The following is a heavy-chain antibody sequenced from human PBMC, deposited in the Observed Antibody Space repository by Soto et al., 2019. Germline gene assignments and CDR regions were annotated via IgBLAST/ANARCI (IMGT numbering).Heavy chain of an antibody. Sequence: QVQLVESGGGVVQPGRSLRLSCAASGFTFSSYAMHWVRQAPGKGLEWVAVISYDGSNKYYADSVKGRFTISRDNSKNTLYLQMNSLRAEDTAVYYCARDHYRYCSGGSCHSPDYWGQGTLVTVSS. CDR3: ARDHYRYCSGGSCHSPDY. J-gene: IGHJ4*02. CDR1: GFTFSSYA. V-gene: IGHV3-30-3*01. CDR2: ISYDGSNK. D-gene: IGHD2-15*01.